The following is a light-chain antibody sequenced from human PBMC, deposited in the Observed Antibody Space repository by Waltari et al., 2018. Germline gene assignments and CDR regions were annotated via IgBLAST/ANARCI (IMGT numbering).Light chain of an antibody. CDR2: DVS. CDR3: SSHTSSNTWV. V-gene: IGLV2-18*02. CDR1: TSDVGFYTL. J-gene: IGLJ3*02. Sequence: QSALTHPPSVSGSPGRSVTISSPGTTSDVGFYTLFSWYQQPPGTAPKLIIYDVSSRPSGVPDRFSGSKSGNTASLTISGLQAEDEADYYCSSHTSSNTWVFGGGTKVTVL.